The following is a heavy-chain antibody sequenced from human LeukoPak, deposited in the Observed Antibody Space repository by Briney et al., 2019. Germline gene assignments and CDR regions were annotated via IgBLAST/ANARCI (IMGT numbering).Heavy chain of an antibody. CDR2: IGSGGDT. D-gene: IGHD3-10*01. J-gene: IGHJ4*02. CDR3: AKYYAARSRSFDF. V-gene: IGHV3-23*01. CDR1: GFTFSSYA. Sequence: GGSLRLSCAASGFTFSSYAMTWVRQSPGKRLEWVSVIGSGGDTYYSDSVQGRFTISRDNSKNTLYLQMNSLRADDTAVYYCAKYYAARSRSFDFWGQGTLVTVSS.